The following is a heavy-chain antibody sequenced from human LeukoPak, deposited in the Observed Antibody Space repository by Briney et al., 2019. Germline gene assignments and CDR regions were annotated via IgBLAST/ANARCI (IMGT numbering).Heavy chain of an antibody. CDR1: GGSISSSNW. D-gene: IGHD5-12*01. CDR3: ARTPGYSGSYFDY. Sequence: PSVTLSLTCAVCGGSISSSNWLGWVRQAPGKGLEWIGEIYHSGSTNYNPALKSRVTISVGKSKNQFSLKLSSVTAADTAVYSCARTPGYSGSYFDYWGQGTLVTVSS. J-gene: IGHJ4*02. V-gene: IGHV4-4*02. CDR2: IYHSGST.